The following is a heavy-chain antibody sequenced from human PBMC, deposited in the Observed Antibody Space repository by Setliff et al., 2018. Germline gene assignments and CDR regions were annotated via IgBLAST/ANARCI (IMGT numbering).Heavy chain of an antibody. CDR2: IGHTGSI. CDR3: ARDLGHGGDSDY. J-gene: IGHJ4*02. Sequence: SETLSLTCTVSGYSISSGYIWGWIRQPPGKGLEWVGNIGHTGSINYNPSPKSRHTISRDTSKNQVSLKLNSVTATDTAVYYCARDLGHGGDSDYWGQGIQVTVSS. V-gene: IGHV4-38-2*02. CDR1: GYSISSGYI. D-gene: IGHD2-21*02.